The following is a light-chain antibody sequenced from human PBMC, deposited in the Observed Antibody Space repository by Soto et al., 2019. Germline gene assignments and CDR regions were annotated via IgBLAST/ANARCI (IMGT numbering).Light chain of an antibody. J-gene: IGKJ5*01. Sequence: VLTQSPVTLSLSPGERATLSCRASQDVGTYVAWYQVRGGQAPRLLISGASKRATGIPDRINGGGSGADFILTINSLESGESAVYFCQQGGNWPVTFGQGTRVEIK. V-gene: IGKV3D-11*01. CDR3: QQGGNWPVT. CDR2: GAS. CDR1: QDVGTY.